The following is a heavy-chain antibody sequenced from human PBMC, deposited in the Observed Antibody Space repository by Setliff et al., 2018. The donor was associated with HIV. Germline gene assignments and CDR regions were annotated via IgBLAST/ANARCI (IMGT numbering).Heavy chain of an antibody. CDR1: GFTFSSYW. D-gene: IGHD5-18*01. J-gene: IGHJ4*02. V-gene: IGHV3-7*01. Sequence: GGSLRLSCAASGFTFSSYWMSWVRQAPGEGLEWVANIKQDGSEKYYVDSVKGRFTISRDNAKNSLYLQMNSLRAEDTAVYYCARGGGIQLWLGWGQGTLVTVSS. CDR2: IKQDGSEK. CDR3: ARGGGIQLWLG.